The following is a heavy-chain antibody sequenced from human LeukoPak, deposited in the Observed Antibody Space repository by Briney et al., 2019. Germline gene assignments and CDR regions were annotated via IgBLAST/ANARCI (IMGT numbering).Heavy chain of an antibody. V-gene: IGHV4-59*01. J-gene: IGHJ6*03. D-gene: IGHD1-20*01. CDR2: IYYSGST. CDR3: ARVKYNWNHAYYYYYMDV. Sequence: SETLSLTCTVSGGSISSYYWSWIRRPPGKGLEWIGYIYYSGSTNYNPSLKSRVTISVDTSKNQFSLKLSSVTAADTAVYYCARVKYNWNHAYYYYYMDVWGKGTTVTVSS. CDR1: GGSISSYY.